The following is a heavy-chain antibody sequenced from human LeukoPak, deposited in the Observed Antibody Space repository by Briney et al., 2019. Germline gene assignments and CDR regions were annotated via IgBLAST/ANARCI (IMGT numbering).Heavy chain of an antibody. CDR2: IYPGDSDT. CDR3: ARLFGGYSSSWYFDL. V-gene: IGHV5-51*01. D-gene: IGHD6-13*01. J-gene: IGHJ2*01. Sequence: GESLKISCKGFGYSFTSYWIGWVRQMPGKGLEWMGIIYPGDSDTRYSPSFQGQVTISADKSISTAYLQWSSLKASDTAMYYCARLFGGYSSSWYFDLWGRGTLVTVSS. CDR1: GYSFTSYW.